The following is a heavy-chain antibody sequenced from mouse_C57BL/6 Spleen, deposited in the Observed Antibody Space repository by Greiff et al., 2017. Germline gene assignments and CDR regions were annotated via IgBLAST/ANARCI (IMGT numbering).Heavy chain of an antibody. CDR2: IYPGDGDT. V-gene: IGHV1-82*01. CDR3: ARENYYYDGYCYFDD. J-gene: IGHJ1*03. Sequence: QVQLQQSGPELVKPGASVKISCKASGYAFSSSWMNWVKQRPGKGLEWIGRIYPGDGDTNYNRKFKGKATLTADKSSSTAYMQLSSLTSEDSAVYFCARENYYYDGYCYFDDWGTGTTVTVSS. CDR1: GYAFSSSW. D-gene: IGHD2-4*01.